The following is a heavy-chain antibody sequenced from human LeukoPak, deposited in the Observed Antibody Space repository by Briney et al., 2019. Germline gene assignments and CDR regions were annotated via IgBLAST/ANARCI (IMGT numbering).Heavy chain of an antibody. Sequence: KPSETLSLTCTVSGGSISSYYWSWIRQPPGKGLEWIGYIYYSGSTNYNPSLKSRVTISVDTSKNQFSLKLSSVTAADTAVYYCARRLTYYYGSGSGIFDYWGQGTLVTVSS. D-gene: IGHD3-10*01. J-gene: IGHJ4*02. CDR1: GGSISSYY. CDR3: ARRLTYYYGSGSGIFDY. CDR2: IYYSGST. V-gene: IGHV4-59*01.